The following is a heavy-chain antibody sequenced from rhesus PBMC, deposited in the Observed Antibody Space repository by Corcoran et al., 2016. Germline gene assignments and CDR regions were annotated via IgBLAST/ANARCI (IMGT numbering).Heavy chain of an antibody. CDR2: ISESGSTT. CDR3: TRVGGGGY. V-gene: IGHV3-100*01. CDR1: GFTFSSYV. Sequence: EVQLVESGGGLVKPGGSLRLSCVASGFTFSSYVMHWVRQAPGKGLEWVSVISESGSTTYYADAVKGQCTIPKDNAKISLFRQMKSLRAEDTAVYYCTRVGGGGYWGQGVLVTVSS. J-gene: IGHJ4*01.